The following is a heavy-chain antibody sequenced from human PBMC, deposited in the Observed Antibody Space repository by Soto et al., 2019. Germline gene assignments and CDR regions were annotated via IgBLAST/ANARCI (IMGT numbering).Heavy chain of an antibody. D-gene: IGHD7-27*01. CDR2: MSPNSGNT. CDR3: ASGPPSWGFDF. J-gene: IGHJ4*02. Sequence: QVQLVQSGAEVKQPGASVKVSCRASGYSFITYDLNWVRQTPGQGFEWLGWMSPNSGNTGYAQKFQGRITMTRSTSISTAYMELSSLRSEDTAVYYCASGPPSWGFDFWGQGTLVAVSS. V-gene: IGHV1-8*01. CDR1: GYSFITYD.